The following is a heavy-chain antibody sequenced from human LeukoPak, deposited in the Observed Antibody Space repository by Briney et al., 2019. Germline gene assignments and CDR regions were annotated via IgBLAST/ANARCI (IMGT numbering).Heavy chain of an antibody. CDR3: ARAQYCSGGSCHNAY. V-gene: IGHV4-59*01. J-gene: IGHJ4*02. CDR2: IYYSGST. D-gene: IGHD2-15*01. Sequence: SETLSLTCTVSGGSISSYYWSWIRQPPGKGLEWIGYIYYSGSTNYNPSLKSRVTISVDTSKNQFSLKLSSVTAADTAVYYCARAQYCSGGSCHNAYWGQGTLVTVSS. CDR1: GGSISSYY.